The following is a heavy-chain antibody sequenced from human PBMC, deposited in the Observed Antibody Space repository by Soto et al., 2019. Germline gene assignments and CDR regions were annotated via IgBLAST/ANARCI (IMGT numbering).Heavy chain of an antibody. Sequence: EVQLVESGGGLVKPGGSLRLSCAASGFTFSSYSMTWVRQAPGKGLEWVSSINSRSSSIYYADSVKGRFTISRDNAKNSLDLQMNSLRAEDTAVYYCARNPSGDYWGQGTLVTVSS. CDR3: ARNPSGDY. CDR1: GFTFSSYS. CDR2: INSRSSSI. J-gene: IGHJ4*02. D-gene: IGHD3-10*01. V-gene: IGHV3-21*01.